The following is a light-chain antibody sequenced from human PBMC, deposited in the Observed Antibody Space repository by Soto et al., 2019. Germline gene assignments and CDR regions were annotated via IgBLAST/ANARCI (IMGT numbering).Light chain of an antibody. CDR2: DVN. Sequence: QSALTQPASLSGSPGQSITISCPGTSSDIGLYNYVSWYQQHPGKVPKLLIYDVNNRPSGISNRFSGSKSGSTASLTISGLQAEDEADYYCNSYTTNSTIVFGGGTQLTVL. CDR3: NSYTTNSTIV. CDR1: SSDIGLYNY. V-gene: IGLV2-14*03. J-gene: IGLJ7*01.